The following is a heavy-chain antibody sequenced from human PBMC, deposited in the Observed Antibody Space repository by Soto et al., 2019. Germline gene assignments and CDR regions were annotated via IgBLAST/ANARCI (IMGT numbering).Heavy chain of an antibody. CDR3: ALSALTRGYYYGMDV. V-gene: IGHV3-11*06. CDR2: ISSSSSYT. Sequence: PGGSLRLSCAASGFTFSDYYMSWIRQAPGKGLEWVSYISSSSSYTNYADSVKGRFTISRDNAKNSLYLQMNSLGAEDTAVYYCALSALTRGYYYGMDVWGQGTTVTVSS. D-gene: IGHD2-8*01. CDR1: GFTFSDYY. J-gene: IGHJ6*02.